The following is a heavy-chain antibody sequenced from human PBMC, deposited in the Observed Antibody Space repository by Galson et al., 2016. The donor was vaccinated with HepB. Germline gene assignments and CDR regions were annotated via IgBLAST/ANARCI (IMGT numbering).Heavy chain of an antibody. CDR2: IDGPTPTT. J-gene: IGHJ4*02. CDR3: TTWLSHHFDY. V-gene: IGHV3-23*01. CDR1: GFTFRNYA. D-gene: IGHD6-19*01. Sequence: SLRLSCAASGFTFRNYALSWVRRAPGKGLEWVSHIDGPTPTTPYADSVRGRFSIYRDNSRDTLYLQMDSLTAEDSAIYYCTTWLSHHFDYWGQGTRVTVSS.